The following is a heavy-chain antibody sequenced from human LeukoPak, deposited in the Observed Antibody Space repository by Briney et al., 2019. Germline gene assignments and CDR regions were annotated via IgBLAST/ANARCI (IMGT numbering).Heavy chain of an antibody. CDR1: GGSISSYY. V-gene: IGHV4-59*08. J-gene: IGHJ4*02. D-gene: IGHD4-17*01. Sequence: SETLSLTCTVSGGSISSYYWSWIRQPPGKGLEWIGYIYYSGSTNYNPSLKSRVTISVDTSKNQSSLKLSSVTAADTAVYYCARGDYNGFSFDYWGQGTLVTVSS. CDR3: ARGDYNGFSFDY. CDR2: IYYSGST.